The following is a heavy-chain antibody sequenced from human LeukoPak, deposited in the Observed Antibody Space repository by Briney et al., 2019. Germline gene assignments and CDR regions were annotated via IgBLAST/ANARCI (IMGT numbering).Heavy chain of an antibody. CDR2: IYHSGST. V-gene: IGHV4-4*02. CDR1: GGSISSSNW. CDR3: ARGEKDSHHYYYYYYMDV. D-gene: IGHD2-15*01. J-gene: IGHJ6*03. Sequence: PSETLSLTCAVSGGSISSSNWWSWVRQPPGKGLEWIGEIYHSGSTNYNPSLKSRVTISVDKSKNQFSLKLSSVTAADTAVYYCARGEKDSHHYYYYYYMDVWGKGTTVTVSS.